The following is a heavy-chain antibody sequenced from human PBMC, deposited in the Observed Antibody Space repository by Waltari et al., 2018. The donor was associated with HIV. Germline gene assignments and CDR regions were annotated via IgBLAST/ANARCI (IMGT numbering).Heavy chain of an antibody. CDR2: IYYSGNF. D-gene: IGHD3-22*01. V-gene: IGHV4-61*01. Sequence: QVQLQESGPGLVKPSETLSLTCSVSGASVYSGSYYWNWIRQPPGKGLEWIGYIYYSGNFNYNPSRKSRVTISGDTSNNQLSLRLSSVTAADTVKYYCSTYSDYDNRGLVYWGQGTLVTVSS. CDR3: STYSDYDNRGLVY. J-gene: IGHJ4*02. CDR1: GASVYSGSYY.